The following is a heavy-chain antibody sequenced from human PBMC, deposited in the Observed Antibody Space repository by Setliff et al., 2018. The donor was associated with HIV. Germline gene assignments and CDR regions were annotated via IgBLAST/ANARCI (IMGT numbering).Heavy chain of an antibody. CDR1: GGAFISHT. D-gene: IGHD2-2*02. CDR3: AKEQEIGSYLDP. J-gene: IGHJ5*02. V-gene: IGHV1-69*10. Sequence: SVKVSCKASGGAFISHTFTWVRQAPGQGLEWMGGIIPILGIPNYAQNFQGRLTISADKSTRAAYLELSSLRSDDSAVYFCAKEQEIGSYLDPWGQGTLVTVSS. CDR2: IIPILGIP.